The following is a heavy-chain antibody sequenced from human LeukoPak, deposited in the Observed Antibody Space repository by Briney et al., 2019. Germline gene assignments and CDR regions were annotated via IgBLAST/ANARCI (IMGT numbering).Heavy chain of an antibody. J-gene: IGHJ4*02. D-gene: IGHD3-10*01. CDR1: GGSFSGYY. CDR2: INHSGST. V-gene: IGHV4-34*01. Sequence: SETLSLTCAVYGGSFSGYYWSWIRQPPGKGLEWIGEINHSGSTNYNPSLKSRVTISVDTSKNQFSLKLSSVTAADTAAYYCARAGVIMVRGVIISRPYYFDYWGQGTLVTVSS. CDR3: ARAGVIMVRGVIISRPYYFDY.